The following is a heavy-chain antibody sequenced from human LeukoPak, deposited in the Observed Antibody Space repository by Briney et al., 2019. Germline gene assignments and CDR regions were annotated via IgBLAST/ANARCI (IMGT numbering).Heavy chain of an antibody. CDR1: GYTFTSSD. CDR2: MNPNSGNT. CDR3: ARGKYQNSFWFDP. J-gene: IGHJ5*02. Sequence: APVKVSCKTFGYTFTSSDFNWVRQATGQGLEWMGWMNPNSGNTGYAQKFQGKVTMTRNTSISTAYMELSSLRSEDTAVYYCARGKYQNSFWFDPWGQGTLVTVSS. D-gene: IGHD2-2*01. V-gene: IGHV1-8*01.